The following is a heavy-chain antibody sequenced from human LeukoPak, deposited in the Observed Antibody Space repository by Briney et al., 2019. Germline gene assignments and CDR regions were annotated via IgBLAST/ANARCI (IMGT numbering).Heavy chain of an antibody. D-gene: IGHD3-16*01. CDR3: ARVGGPDPFDI. CDR2: ISSSSSTI. J-gene: IGHJ3*02. Sequence: GGSLRLSCAASGFTFSSYSMNWVRQAPGKGLEWVSYISSSSSTIYYEDSVKGRFTISRDNAKNSLYLQMNSLRAEDTAVYYCARVGGPDPFDIWGQGTMVTVSS. V-gene: IGHV3-48*01. CDR1: GFTFSSYS.